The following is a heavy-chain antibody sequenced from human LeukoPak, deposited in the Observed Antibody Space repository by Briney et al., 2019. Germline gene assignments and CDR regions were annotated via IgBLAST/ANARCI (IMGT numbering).Heavy chain of an antibody. Sequence: ASVKVSCKASGYTFTSYGISWVRQAPGQGLEWMGWISAYNGNTNYAQKLQGRVTMTTDTSTSTAYMELRSLRSDDTAVYYCARRDGREWKPGVHWFDPWGQGTLVTVSS. V-gene: IGHV1-18*01. CDR1: GYTFTSYG. CDR2: ISAYNGNT. D-gene: IGHD3-10*01. J-gene: IGHJ5*02. CDR3: ARRDGREWKPGVHWFDP.